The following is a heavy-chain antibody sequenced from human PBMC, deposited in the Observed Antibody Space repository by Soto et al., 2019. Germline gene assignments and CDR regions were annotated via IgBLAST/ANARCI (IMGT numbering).Heavy chain of an antibody. CDR2: IYTSGST. CDR1: GGSISSYY. Sequence: SETLSLTCTVSGGSISSYYWSWIRQPAGKGLEWIGRIYTSGSTNYNPSLKSRVTMSVDTSKNQFSLKLSSVTAADTAVYHCARGDIVVVPAASGYYYYYGMDVWGQGTTVTVSS. J-gene: IGHJ6*02. CDR3: ARGDIVVVPAASGYYYYYGMDV. V-gene: IGHV4-4*07. D-gene: IGHD2-2*01.